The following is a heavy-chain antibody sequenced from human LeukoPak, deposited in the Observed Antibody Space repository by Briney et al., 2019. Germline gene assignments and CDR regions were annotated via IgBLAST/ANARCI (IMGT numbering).Heavy chain of an antibody. D-gene: IGHD3-22*01. J-gene: IGHJ1*01. V-gene: IGHV4-59*01. CDR3: ASLHHYYDSSGYYYAEYFQH. Sequence: SETLSLTCTVSGGSISSYYWSWIRQPPGKGLEWIGYIYYSGSTNYNPSLKSRVTISVDTSKNQFSLKLSSVTAADTAVYYCASLHHYYDSSGYYYAEYFQHWGQGTLVTVSS. CDR1: GGSISSYY. CDR2: IYYSGST.